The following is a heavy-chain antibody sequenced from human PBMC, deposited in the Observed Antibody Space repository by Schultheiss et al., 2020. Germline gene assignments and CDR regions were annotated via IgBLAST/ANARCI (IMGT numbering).Heavy chain of an antibody. CDR2: IYYSGST. CDR1: GGSFSGYY. V-gene: IGHV4-39*01. D-gene: IGHD2-8*01. CDR3: ARLSVLMVYDDPLSSGWYGDAFDI. J-gene: IGHJ3*02. Sequence: SETLSLTCAVYGGSFSGYYWGWIRQPPGKGLEWIGSIYYSGSTYYNPSLKSRVTISVDTSKNQFSLKLSSVTAADTAVYYCARLSVLMVYDDPLSSGWYGDAFDIWGQGTMVTVSS.